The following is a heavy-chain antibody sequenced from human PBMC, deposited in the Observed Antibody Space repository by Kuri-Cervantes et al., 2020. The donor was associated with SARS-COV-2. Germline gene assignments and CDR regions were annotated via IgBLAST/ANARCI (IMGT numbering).Heavy chain of an antibody. D-gene: IGHD3-22*01. Sequence: GSLRLSCTVSSGSISSGDYYWGWIRQPPGKGLEWIGSIFRSGITYYNPSLKSRVTMSVDTTKNQFSLKLSSVTAADTAAYYCARIDYHTSGYYYYYYYKDVWGKGTTVTRLL. CDR1: SGSISSGDYY. J-gene: IGHJ6*03. CDR3: ARIDYHTSGYYYYYYYKDV. CDR2: IFRSGIT. V-gene: IGHV4-39*01.